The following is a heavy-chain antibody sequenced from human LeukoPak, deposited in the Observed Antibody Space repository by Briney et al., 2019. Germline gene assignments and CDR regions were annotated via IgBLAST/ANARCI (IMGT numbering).Heavy chain of an antibody. V-gene: IGHV3-23*01. CDR1: GFTFSNYA. J-gene: IGHJ4*02. CDR3: AKGAQDWGGVDC. D-gene: IGHD7-27*01. Sequence: HAGGSLRLSCAASGFTFSNYAMCWVRQAPGKGLEWVSALSGSGDSTYYADSVKGRFTISRDNSKNTLYLQMNSLRAEDMALYYCAKGAQDWGGVDCWGQGTLVTVSS. CDR2: LSGSGDST.